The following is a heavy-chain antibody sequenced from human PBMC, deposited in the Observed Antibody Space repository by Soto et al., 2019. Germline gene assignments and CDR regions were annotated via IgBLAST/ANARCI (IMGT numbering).Heavy chain of an antibody. CDR2: ISYDGSNK. J-gene: IGHJ4*02. D-gene: IGHD3-22*01. CDR1: GFTFSSYG. V-gene: IGHV3-30*18. CDR3: AKGPYYYDSSGYDY. Sequence: GGSVRLSCAASGFTFSSYGMHWVRQAPGKGLEWVAVISYDGSNKYYADSVKGRFTISRDNSKNTLYLQMNSLRAEDTAVYYCAKGPYYYDSSGYDYWGQGTLVTVSS.